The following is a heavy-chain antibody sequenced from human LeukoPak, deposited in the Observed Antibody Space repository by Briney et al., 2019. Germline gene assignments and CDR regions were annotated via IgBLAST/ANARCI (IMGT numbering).Heavy chain of an antibody. V-gene: IGHV4-59*01. CDR1: GGSISSYY. CDR3: ARDRPLSD. Sequence: SGTLSLTCTVSGGSISSYYWSWIRQPPGKGLEWIGYIYYSGSTNYNPSLKSRVTISVDTSKNQFSLKLSSVTAADTAVYYCARDRPLSDWGQGTLVTVSS. CDR2: IYYSGST. J-gene: IGHJ4*02.